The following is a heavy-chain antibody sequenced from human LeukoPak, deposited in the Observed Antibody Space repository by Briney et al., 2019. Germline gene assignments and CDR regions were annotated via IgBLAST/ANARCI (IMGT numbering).Heavy chain of an antibody. CDR2: IIPIFGTA. CDR3: ARDLGPFRAFDI. CDR1: GGTFISYA. Sequence: SVKVSCKASGGTFISYAISWVRQAPGQGLEWMGGIIPIFGTANYAQKFQGRVTITADESTSTAYMELSSLRSEDTAVYYCARDLGPFRAFDIWGQGTVVTVSS. J-gene: IGHJ3*02. V-gene: IGHV1-69*01. D-gene: IGHD2/OR15-2a*01.